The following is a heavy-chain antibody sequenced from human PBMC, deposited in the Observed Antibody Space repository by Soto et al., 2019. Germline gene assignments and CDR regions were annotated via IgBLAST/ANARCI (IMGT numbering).Heavy chain of an antibody. Sequence: QVQLVQSGTEVQKPGASVKVSCKTSGYTFTTYGIHWVRQAPGQGLEWMGWISGYNGNTNYAQKFQDRVTMTTDTSSSIGYMELRSLTFEETAVYYCARGAHWSGYGGYWGQGTLVTVSS. CDR2: ISGYNGNT. V-gene: IGHV1-18*01. CDR1: GYTFTTYG. CDR3: ARGAHWSGYGGY. D-gene: IGHD3-3*01. J-gene: IGHJ4*02.